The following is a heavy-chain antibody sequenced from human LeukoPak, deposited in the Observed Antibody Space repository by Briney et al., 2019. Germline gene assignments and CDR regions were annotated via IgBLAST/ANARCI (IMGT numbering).Heavy chain of an antibody. CDR2: MNPNSGNT. D-gene: IGHD6-13*01. CDR3: ARDGKSVSIAAEEETDAFDI. J-gene: IGHJ3*02. CDR1: GYTFTSYD. Sequence: ASVKVSCKASGYTFTSYDINWVRQATGQGLEWMGWMNPNSGNTGYAQKFQGRVTMTRNTSISTAYMELSSLRSDDTAVYYCARDGKSVSIAAEEETDAFDIWGQGTMVTVSS. V-gene: IGHV1-8*01.